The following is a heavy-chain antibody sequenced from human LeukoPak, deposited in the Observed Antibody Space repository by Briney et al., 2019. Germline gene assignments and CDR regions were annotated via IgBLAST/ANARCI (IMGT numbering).Heavy chain of an antibody. D-gene: IGHD3-22*01. CDR3: ARDPTTCCFDTNGYGNWFDP. J-gene: IGHJ5*02. CDR1: GYIFTTSG. Sequence: GASVKVSCKTSGYIFTTSGMSWMRQAPGQGLEWMGWISTYNGETNYAQKFQGRVTMTADTSTSTAYMELRSLRSDDTAVYYCARDPTTCCFDTNGYGNWFDPWGQGTLVTVSS. V-gene: IGHV1-18*01. CDR2: ISTYNGET.